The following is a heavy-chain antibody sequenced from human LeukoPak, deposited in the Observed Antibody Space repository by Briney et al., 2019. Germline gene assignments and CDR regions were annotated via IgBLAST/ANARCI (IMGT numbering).Heavy chain of an antibody. CDR1: GFTFGHYG. D-gene: IGHD5-24*01. CDR2: IWYDGSEK. V-gene: IGHV3-33*01. J-gene: IGHJ4*02. CDR3: ARDQDGYNLFDY. Sequence: GGSLKLSCAASGFTFGHYGMHWVRQAPGKGLEWVAIIWYDGSEKFYADSVQGRFTISRDNSKDTLYLQMNSLRLGDTGVYYCARDQDGYNLFDYWGQGTLVTVSS.